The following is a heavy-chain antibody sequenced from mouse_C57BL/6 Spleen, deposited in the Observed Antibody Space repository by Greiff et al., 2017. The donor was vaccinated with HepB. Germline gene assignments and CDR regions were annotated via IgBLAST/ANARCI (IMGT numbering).Heavy chain of an antibody. J-gene: IGHJ1*03. D-gene: IGHD1-1*01. CDR1: GYTFTGYW. CDR3: ARASDYYGSSPHWYFDV. CDR2: ILPGSGST. Sequence: QVQLQQSGAELMKPGASVKLSCKATGYTFTGYWIEWVKQRPGHGLEWIGEILPGSGSTNYNEKFKGKATFTADTSSNTAYMQLSSLTTEDSAIYYCARASDYYGSSPHWYFDVWGTGTTVTVSS. V-gene: IGHV1-9*01.